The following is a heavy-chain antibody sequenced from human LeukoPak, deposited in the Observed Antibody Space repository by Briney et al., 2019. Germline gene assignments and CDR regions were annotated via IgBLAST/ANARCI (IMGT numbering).Heavy chain of an antibody. CDR3: TADIVATAADY. Sequence: QPGRSLRLSCTASGFTFGDYAMSWVRQAPGKGLEWVGFIRSKAYGGTTEYAASVKGRFTISRDDSKSIAYLQMNSLKTEDTTVYYCTADIVATAADYWVQGTLVTVSS. J-gene: IGHJ4*02. V-gene: IGHV3-49*04. CDR1: GFTFGDYA. CDR2: IRSKAYGGTT. D-gene: IGHD5-12*01.